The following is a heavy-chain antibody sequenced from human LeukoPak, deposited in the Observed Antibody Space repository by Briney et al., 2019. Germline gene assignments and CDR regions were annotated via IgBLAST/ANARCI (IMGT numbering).Heavy chain of an antibody. CDR2: ISTGGTIR. CDR1: GFIFTNYE. J-gene: IGHJ6*04. Sequence: GGSLRLSCVASGFIFTNYEMNWVRQAPGKGLEWLSYISTGGTIRYHADSVEGRLTISRDNAKKSIYLQMNSLRAEDTATYSCARGSGIRNNYGMDVWGKGTTVIVSS. V-gene: IGHV3-48*03. D-gene: IGHD3-10*01. CDR3: ARGSGIRNNYGMDV.